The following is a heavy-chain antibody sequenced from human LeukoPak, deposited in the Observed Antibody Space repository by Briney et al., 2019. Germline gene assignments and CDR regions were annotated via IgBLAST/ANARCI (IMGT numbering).Heavy chain of an antibody. CDR1: GYTFTSYG. D-gene: IGHD6-19*01. V-gene: IGHV1-18*01. J-gene: IGHJ4*02. CDR3: ARDLGIAVAGTSGY. CDR2: ISAYNGNT. Sequence: GASVKVSCKASGYTFTSYGISWVRQAPGQGREGMGWISAYNGNTNYAQKLQGRVTMTTDTSTRTAYMELRRLRSDDTAVYYCARDLGIAVAGTSGYWGQGTLVTVSS.